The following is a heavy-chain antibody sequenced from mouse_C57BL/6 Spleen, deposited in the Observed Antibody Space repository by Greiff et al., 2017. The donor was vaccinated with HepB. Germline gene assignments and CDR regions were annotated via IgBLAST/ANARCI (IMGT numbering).Heavy chain of an antibody. D-gene: IGHD2-3*01. CDR3: ARGGYYVFYTIDY. Sequence: QVQLQQPGAELVKPGASVKMSCKASGYTFTSYWITWVKQRPGQGLEWIGDIYPGSGSTNYNEKFKSKATLTVDTSSSTAYMQLSSLTSEDSAVYYCARGGYYVFYTIDYWGHGTSVTVSS. CDR1: GYTFTSYW. V-gene: IGHV1-55*01. CDR2: IYPGSGST. J-gene: IGHJ4*01.